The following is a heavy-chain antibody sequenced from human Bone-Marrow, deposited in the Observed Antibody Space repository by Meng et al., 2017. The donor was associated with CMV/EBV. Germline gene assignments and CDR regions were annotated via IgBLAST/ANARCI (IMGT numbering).Heavy chain of an antibody. V-gene: IGHV3-23*01. J-gene: IGHJ4*02. D-gene: IGHD1-26*01. Sequence: ETLSLTCAASGFTFSSYAMSWVRQAPGKGLEWVSAISGSGGSTYYADSVKGRFTISRDNSKNTLYLQMNSLRAEDTAVYYCAKDSAGSYLPQEGYYWGQGTLVTVSS. CDR1: GFTFSSYA. CDR3: AKDSAGSYLPQEGYY. CDR2: ISGSGGST.